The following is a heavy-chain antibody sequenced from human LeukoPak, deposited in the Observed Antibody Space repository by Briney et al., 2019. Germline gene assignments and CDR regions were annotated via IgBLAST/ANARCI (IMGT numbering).Heavy chain of an antibody. CDR2: IYYSGST. D-gene: IGHD5-18*01. Sequence: SETLSLTCTVSGGSISSYYWSWIRQPPGKGLEWIGYIYYSGSTNYNPSLKSRVTISVDTSKNQFSLKLSSVTAADTAVYYCARELVTSDNYYYGMDVWGQGTTVTVSS. CDR3: ARELVTSDNYYYGMDV. J-gene: IGHJ6*02. V-gene: IGHV4-59*01. CDR1: GGSISSYY.